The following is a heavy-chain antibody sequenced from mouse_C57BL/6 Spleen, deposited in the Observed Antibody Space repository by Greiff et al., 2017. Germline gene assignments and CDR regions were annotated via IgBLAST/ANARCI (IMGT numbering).Heavy chain of an antibody. Sequence: QVQLQQPGAELVKPGASVKLSCKASGYTFTSYWMHWVKQRPGQGLEWIGMIHPNSGSTNYNEKFKSKATLTVDKSSSTAYMQLSSLTSEDSAVYYCALSYYGSSYTYFDYWGQGTTLTVSS. D-gene: IGHD1-1*01. CDR2: IHPNSGST. J-gene: IGHJ2*01. CDR1: GYTFTSYW. CDR3: ALSYYGSSYTYFDY. V-gene: IGHV1-64*01.